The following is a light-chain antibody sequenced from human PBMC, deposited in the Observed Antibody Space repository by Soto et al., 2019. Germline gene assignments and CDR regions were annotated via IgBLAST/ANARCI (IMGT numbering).Light chain of an antibody. Sequence: QSALTQPASVSGSPGQSITISCTGTSNGVGSYNLVSWYQQHPGKAPKLILYEGSKRPSGVSNRFSGSKSGNTASLTISGLQAEDEADYYCCSYAGSSTYVFGTGTKVTVL. J-gene: IGLJ1*01. V-gene: IGLV2-23*01. CDR2: EGS. CDR1: SNGVGSYNL. CDR3: CSYAGSSTYV.